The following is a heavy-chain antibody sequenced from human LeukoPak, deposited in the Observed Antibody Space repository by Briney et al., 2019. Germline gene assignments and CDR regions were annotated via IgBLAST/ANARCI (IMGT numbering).Heavy chain of an antibody. CDR2: IYSGGST. CDR1: GFTVSSNY. V-gene: IGHV3-66*01. Sequence: GGSLRLSCAASGFTVSSNYMSWVRQAPGKGLEWVSVIYSGGSTYYSDSVKGRFTISRDNSKNTLYLQMNSLRAEDTAVYYCARSGGSGWYYFDYWGQGTPVTVSS. CDR3: ARSGGSGWYYFDY. J-gene: IGHJ4*02. D-gene: IGHD6-19*01.